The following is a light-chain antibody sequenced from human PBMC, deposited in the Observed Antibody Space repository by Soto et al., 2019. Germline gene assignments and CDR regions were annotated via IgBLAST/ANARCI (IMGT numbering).Light chain of an antibody. J-gene: IGLJ3*02. V-gene: IGLV2-8*01. Sequence: QSALTQPASVSGSPGQSITISCTGTSSDVGGYNYVSWYQQHPGKAPKLMIYEVSKRPSGVPDRFSGSKSGNTASLTVSGLQAEDEADYYCISYAGSNNWVFGGGTKVTVL. CDR3: ISYAGSNNWV. CDR1: SSDVGGYNY. CDR2: EVS.